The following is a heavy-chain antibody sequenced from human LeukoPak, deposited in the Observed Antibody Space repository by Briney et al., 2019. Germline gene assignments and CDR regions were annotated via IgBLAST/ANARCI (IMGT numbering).Heavy chain of an antibody. CDR2: IYSGGST. D-gene: IGHD6-13*01. J-gene: IGHJ4*02. CDR1: GFTVSSNY. V-gene: IGHV3-53*01. CDR3: GKGSSWYYFGY. Sequence: GGSLRLSCAASGFTVSSNYMSWVRQAPGKGLEWVSVIYSGGSTYYADSVKGRFTISRDNSKNTLYLQMNSLRAEDTAVYYCGKGSSWYYFGYWGQGTLVTVSS.